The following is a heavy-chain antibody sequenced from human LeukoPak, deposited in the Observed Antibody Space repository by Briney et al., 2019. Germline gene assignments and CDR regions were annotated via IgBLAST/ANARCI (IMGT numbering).Heavy chain of an antibody. CDR3: VREYSSSSGRAFDI. Sequence: SGGSLRLCCAASGFTFSSYWMHWVRQAPGKGLVWVSRISTDGSSTNSADSVKGRFTISRDNAKNTLYLQMNSLRAEDTAVYYCVREYSSSSGRAFDIWGQGTMVTVSP. V-gene: IGHV3-74*01. CDR1: GFTFSSYW. CDR2: ISTDGSST. D-gene: IGHD6-6*01. J-gene: IGHJ3*02.